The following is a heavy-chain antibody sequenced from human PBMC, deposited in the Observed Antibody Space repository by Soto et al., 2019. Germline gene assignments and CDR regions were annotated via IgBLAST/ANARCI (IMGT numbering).Heavy chain of an antibody. D-gene: IGHD1-1*01. CDR1: GYTFTSYY. J-gene: IGHJ3*02. Sequence: QVQLVQSGAEVKKPGASVKVSCKASGYTFTSYYMHWVRQAPGQGLEWMGIINPSGGSTSYAQKFPGRVTRTSDTSTSTVYMELSSLRSEDTAVYYCASGTGTTWIDAFDIWGQGTMVTVSS. CDR3: ASGTGTTWIDAFDI. V-gene: IGHV1-46*01. CDR2: INPSGGST.